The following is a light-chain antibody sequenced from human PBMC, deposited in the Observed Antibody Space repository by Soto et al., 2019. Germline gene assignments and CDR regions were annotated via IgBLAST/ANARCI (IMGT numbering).Light chain of an antibody. Sequence: DIQMTQSPSSLSASVGDRVTITCQASQDISNYLNWYQQKPGKAPKLLIYDASNLETGVPSRFSGSGSGTDFTFTISSLQPEDIATHYCQQYDNLLLTFGGGTKVDIK. CDR3: QQYDNLLLT. CDR1: QDISNY. J-gene: IGKJ4*01. CDR2: DAS. V-gene: IGKV1-33*01.